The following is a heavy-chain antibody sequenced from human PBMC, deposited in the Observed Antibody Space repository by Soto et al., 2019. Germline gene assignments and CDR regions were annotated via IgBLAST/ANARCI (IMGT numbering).Heavy chain of an antibody. J-gene: IGHJ5*02. CDR2: IIPIFGTS. CDR1: GGTFSSYA. D-gene: IGHD3-22*01. Sequence: QVQLVQSGAEVKKPGSSVKVSCKASGGTFSSYAISWVRQAPGQGLEWMGGIIPIFGTSNYAQKFQGRVTITADESTSTAYMELSSLRSEDTAVYYGARDRRTAGYWSPWFDPWGQGTLVTVSS. CDR3: ARDRRTAGYWSPWFDP. V-gene: IGHV1-69*01.